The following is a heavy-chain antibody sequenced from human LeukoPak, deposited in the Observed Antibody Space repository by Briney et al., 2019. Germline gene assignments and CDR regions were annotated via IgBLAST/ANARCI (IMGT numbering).Heavy chain of an antibody. CDR3: ARDPGSSSQPRSSCFDY. J-gene: IGHJ4*02. CDR1: GFTFSSYS. V-gene: IGHV3-21*01. Sequence: GGSLRLSCAASGFTFSSYSMNWVRQAPGKGLEWVSSISSSSSYIYYADSVKGRFTISRDNAKNSLYLQMNSLRAEDTAVYYCARDPGSSSQPRSSCFDYWGQGTLVTVSS. D-gene: IGHD6-6*01. CDR2: ISSSSSYI.